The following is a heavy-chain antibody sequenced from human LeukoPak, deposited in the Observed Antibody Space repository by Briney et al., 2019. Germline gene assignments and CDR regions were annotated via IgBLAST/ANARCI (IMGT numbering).Heavy chain of an antibody. D-gene: IGHD3-10*01. V-gene: IGHV3-74*01. J-gene: IGHJ6*02. CDR1: GFTFNNYW. CDR2: INGDGRST. CDR3: AKDRGAPDFYYYYYGMDV. Sequence: GGSQRLSCAGSGFTFNNYWMHWVRQVPGKGLEWVSRINGDGRSTSYADSVKGRFTITRDNAKYTLFLQMNNLGAEDTAVYYCAKDRGAPDFYYYYYGMDVWGQGTTVTVSS.